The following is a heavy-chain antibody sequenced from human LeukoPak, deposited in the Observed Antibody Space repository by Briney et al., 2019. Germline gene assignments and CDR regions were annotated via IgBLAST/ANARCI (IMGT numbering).Heavy chain of an antibody. V-gene: IGHV1-18*01. D-gene: IGHD3-9*01. CDR3: ARSTTPDYDILTGYYLGNARNAFDI. CDR2: ISAYNGNT. Sequence: ASVKVSCKASGYTFTSYGISWVRHAAGQGLECMGWISAYNGNTNYAQKLQGRVTMTTDTSTSTAYMELRSLRSDDTAVYYCARSTTPDYDILTGYYLGNARNAFDIWGQGTMVTVSS. CDR1: GYTFTSYG. J-gene: IGHJ3*02.